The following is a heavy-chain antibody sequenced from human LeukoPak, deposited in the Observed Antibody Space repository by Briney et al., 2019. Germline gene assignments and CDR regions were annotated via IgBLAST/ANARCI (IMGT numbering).Heavy chain of an antibody. CDR1: GFTFSSYA. Sequence: PGGSLRLSCAASGFTFSSYAMSWVRQAPGKGLEWVSAISGSGGSTYYADSVKGRFTISRDNSKNTLYLQMNSLRAEDTAVYYCAKGGGYSYGPRDYYYYGMGVWGQGTTVTVSS. CDR3: AKGGGYSYGPRDYYYYGMGV. J-gene: IGHJ6*02. CDR2: ISGSGGST. V-gene: IGHV3-23*01. D-gene: IGHD5-18*01.